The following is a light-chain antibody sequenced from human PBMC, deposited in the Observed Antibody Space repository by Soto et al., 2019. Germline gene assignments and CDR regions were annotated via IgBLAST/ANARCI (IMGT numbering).Light chain of an antibody. J-gene: IGLJ1*01. V-gene: IGLV2-14*03. CDR1: NSDVGGYNY. CDR3: SSYTTSNTRQIV. Sequence: SLTQPASVSGSPGQSITISCTGTNSDVGGYNYVSWYQHHPGKAPKLMIFDVSNRPPGVSNRFSGSKSGNTASLTISGLRPEDEADYYCSSYTTSNTRQIVFGTGTKVTVL. CDR2: DVS.